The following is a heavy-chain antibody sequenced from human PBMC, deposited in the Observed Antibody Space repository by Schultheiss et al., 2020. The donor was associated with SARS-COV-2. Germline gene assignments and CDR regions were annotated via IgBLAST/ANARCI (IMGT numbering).Heavy chain of an antibody. J-gene: IGHJ4*02. Sequence: GGSLRLSCAASGFTVSSNYMSWVRQAPGKGLEWVSVIYSGGSTYYADSVKGRFTISRDNSKNTLYLQMNSLRAEDTAVYYCARQYSSGWYLGNYYFDYWGQGTLVTVSS. CDR2: IYSGGST. CDR1: GFTVSSNY. CDR3: ARQYSSGWYLGNYYFDY. D-gene: IGHD6-19*01. V-gene: IGHV3-53*01.